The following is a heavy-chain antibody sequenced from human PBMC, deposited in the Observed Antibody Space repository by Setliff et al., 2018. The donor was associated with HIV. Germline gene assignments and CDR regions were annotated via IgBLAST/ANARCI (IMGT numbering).Heavy chain of an antibody. CDR2: TYYSGST. D-gene: IGHD2-2*01. V-gene: IGHV4-39*01. CDR1: GGSISSSSNY. Sequence: SETLSLTCTVSGGSISSSSNYWGWIRRAPGKGLEWIGNTYYSGSTYYNPSLKSRVTISVDTSKNQFSLKLSSVTAADTAVYYCARYCSSTTCYPRNFDYWGQGTLVTVSS. CDR3: ARYCSSTTCYPRNFDY. J-gene: IGHJ4*02.